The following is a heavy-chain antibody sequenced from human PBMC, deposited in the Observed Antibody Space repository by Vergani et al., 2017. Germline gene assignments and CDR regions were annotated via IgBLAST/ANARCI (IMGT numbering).Heavy chain of an antibody. CDR3: ARASPAAADAFDI. D-gene: IGHD6-13*01. J-gene: IGHJ3*02. Sequence: QLQLQESGSGLVKPSQTLSLTCAVSGGSISSGGYSWSWIRQPPGKGLEWIGYIYYSGSTNYNPSLKSRVTISVDTSKNQFSLKLSSVTAADTAVYYCARASPAAADAFDIWGQGTMVTVSS. V-gene: IGHV4-61*08. CDR2: IYYSGST. CDR1: GGSISSGGYS.